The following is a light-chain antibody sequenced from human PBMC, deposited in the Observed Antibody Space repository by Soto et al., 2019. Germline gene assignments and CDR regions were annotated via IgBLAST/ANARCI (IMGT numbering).Light chain of an antibody. Sequence: EIVMAQFPETLAVSVGERATIKCRSSQSLLHSSDNRNYLTWYQQKPGQPPKLLIYWASTRQSGVPDRFSGSGSGTDFTLTINSLHAEDVAVYYCQQHYSNPWTFGQGTKADIK. CDR2: WAS. CDR1: QSLLHSSDNRNY. CDR3: QQHYSNPWT. V-gene: IGKV4-1*01. J-gene: IGKJ1*01.